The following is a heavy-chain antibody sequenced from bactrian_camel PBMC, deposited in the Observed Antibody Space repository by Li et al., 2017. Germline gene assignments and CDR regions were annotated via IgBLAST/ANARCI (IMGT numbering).Heavy chain of an antibody. J-gene: IGHJ4*01. D-gene: IGHD2*01. Sequence: HVQLVESGGGSVQAGGSLRLSCTASGRNILSTYCMGWFRQAPGKEREGVAVIGRAVNGATDYIDSVEGRFTISKDSAKNTVYLQMDNLKSDNTGRYYCAADGRVLCSPWGYDYYSWGQGTQVTVS. V-gene: IGHV3S53*01. CDR3: AADGRVLCSPWGYDYYS. CDR2: IGRAVNGAT. CDR1: GRNILSTYC.